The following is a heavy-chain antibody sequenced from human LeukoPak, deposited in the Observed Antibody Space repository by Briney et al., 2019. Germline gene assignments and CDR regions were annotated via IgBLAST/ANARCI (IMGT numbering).Heavy chain of an antibody. CDR1: GFTFSSYT. V-gene: IGHV3-21*04. J-gene: IGHJ4*02. D-gene: IGHD5-18*01. CDR3: AKDTAMADYYFDY. CDR2: ISSSSSYI. Sequence: KTGGSLRLSCAASGFTFSSYTMNWVRQAPGKGLEWVSSISSSSSYIYYAESVKGRFTMSRDNAKNSLYLQMNSLRAEDTAVYYCAKDTAMADYYFDYWGQGTLVTVSS.